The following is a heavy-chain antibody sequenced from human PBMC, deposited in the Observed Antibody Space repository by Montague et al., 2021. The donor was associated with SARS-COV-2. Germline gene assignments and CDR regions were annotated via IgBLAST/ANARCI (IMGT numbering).Heavy chain of an antibody. V-gene: IGHV4-39*01. Sequence: SETLSLTCTVPGGSISSSSYYWGWIRQPPGKGLEWIGSIYYSGSTYYNPSLKSRVTISVDTSKNQFSLKLSSVTAADTAVYYCARHGKTRIAMIVVVIGYFDYWGQGTLSPSPQ. D-gene: IGHD3-22*01. CDR1: GGSISSSSYY. J-gene: IGHJ4*02. CDR3: ARHGKTRIAMIVVVIGYFDY. CDR2: IYYSGST.